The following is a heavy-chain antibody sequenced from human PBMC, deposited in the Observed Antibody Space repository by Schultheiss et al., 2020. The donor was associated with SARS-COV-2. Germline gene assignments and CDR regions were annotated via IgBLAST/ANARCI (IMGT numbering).Heavy chain of an antibody. J-gene: IGHJ5*02. CDR3: ARATESGVAVALWFDP. D-gene: IGHD6-19*01. CDR1: GYSFTSYW. V-gene: IGHV5-51*01. Sequence: GESLKIYCKGSGYSFTSYWIGWVRQMPGKGLEWMGIIYPGDSDTRYSPSFQGQVTISADKSISTAYLQWSSLKASDTAMYYCARATESGVAVALWFDPWGQGTLVTVSS. CDR2: IYPGDSDT.